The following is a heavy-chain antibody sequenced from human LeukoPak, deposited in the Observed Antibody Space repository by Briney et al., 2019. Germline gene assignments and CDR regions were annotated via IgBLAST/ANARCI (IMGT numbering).Heavy chain of an antibody. CDR2: IRGSGGST. CDR3: AKGYYFDSRGYYSTYPFDY. J-gene: IGHJ4*02. CDR1: GFNFEDYG. D-gene: IGHD3-22*01. Sequence: GGSLRLSCAASGFNFEDYGMSWVRQAPGKGLEWVSAIRGSGGSTFYADSVKGRFTISRDNSKNTLHLQMNSLRAEDTAVYYCAKGYYFDSRGYYSTYPFDYWGQGTLVTVSS. V-gene: IGHV3-23*01.